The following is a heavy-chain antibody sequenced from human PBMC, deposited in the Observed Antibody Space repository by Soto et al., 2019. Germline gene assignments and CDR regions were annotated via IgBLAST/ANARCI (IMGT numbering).Heavy chain of an antibody. J-gene: IGHJ4*02. V-gene: IGHV6-1*01. CDR2: IYYRSTWYT. D-gene: IGHD3-22*01. Sequence: QLQLQQSGPGLVKPSQTLSLTCAISGDSVSNNGASWHWIRQSPSRGLEWLGRIYYRSTWYTDSAPSVKSRITINPDTSKHHFSLQLNSVTPEDTAVYFCARGGALATYEFWGQGTLVSVSS. CDR1: GDSVSNNGAS. CDR3: ARGGALATYEF.